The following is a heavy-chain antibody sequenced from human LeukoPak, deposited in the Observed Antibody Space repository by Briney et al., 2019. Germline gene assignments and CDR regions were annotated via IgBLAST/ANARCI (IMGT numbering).Heavy chain of an antibody. J-gene: IGHJ3*02. V-gene: IGHV3-23*01. CDR1: GFTFSSYA. Sequence: GGSLRLSCAASGFTFSSYAMSWVRQAPGKGLEWVLAISGSGGSTYYADSVKGRFTISRDNSKNTLYLQMNSLRAEDTTVYYCAKLVRGAFDIWGQGTMVTVSS. CDR3: AKLVRGAFDI. D-gene: IGHD6-13*01. CDR2: ISGSGGST.